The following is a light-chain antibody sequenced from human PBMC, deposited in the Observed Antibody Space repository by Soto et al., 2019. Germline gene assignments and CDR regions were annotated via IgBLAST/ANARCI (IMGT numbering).Light chain of an antibody. CDR2: KAS. J-gene: IGKJ1*01. CDR3: QQYNNYPGT. Sequence: DIQMTQSPSTLSASVGDRVTITCRASQSISSWLAWYQQKPGKAPKVLIYKASSLESGVPSRFSGSGSGTEFTLTISSLQPDDFATYYCQQYNNYPGTFGQGTKVEIK. V-gene: IGKV1-5*03. CDR1: QSISSW.